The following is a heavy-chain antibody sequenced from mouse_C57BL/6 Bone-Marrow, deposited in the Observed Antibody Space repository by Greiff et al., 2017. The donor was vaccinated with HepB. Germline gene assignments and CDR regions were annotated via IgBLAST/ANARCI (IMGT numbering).Heavy chain of an antibody. CDR2: IDPSDSET. Sequence: VQLQQPGAELVRPGSSVKLSCKASGYTFTSYWMHWVKQRPIQGLEWIGNIDPSDSETHYNQKFKDKATLTVDKSSSTSYMQLSSLTSEDSAVYYCARWDYYGSSAYWDFDVWGTGTTVTVSS. D-gene: IGHD1-1*01. V-gene: IGHV1-52*01. CDR1: GYTFTSYW. CDR3: ARWDYYGSSAYWDFDV. J-gene: IGHJ1*03.